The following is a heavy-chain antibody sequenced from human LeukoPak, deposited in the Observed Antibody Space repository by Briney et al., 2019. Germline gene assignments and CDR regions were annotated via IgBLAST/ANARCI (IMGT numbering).Heavy chain of an antibody. CDR1: GGSISSYY. CDR2: IYYSGST. D-gene: IGHD2-2*01. CDR3: ARSSPPYYCSSTSCYWGFDY. J-gene: IGHJ4*02. V-gene: IGHV4-59*01. Sequence: SETLSLTCTVSGGSISSYYWSWIRQPPGKGLEWIGYIYYSGSTNYNPSLKSRVTISVDTSKNQFSLKLSSVTAADTAMYYCARSSPPYYCSSTSCYWGFDYWGQGTLVTVSS.